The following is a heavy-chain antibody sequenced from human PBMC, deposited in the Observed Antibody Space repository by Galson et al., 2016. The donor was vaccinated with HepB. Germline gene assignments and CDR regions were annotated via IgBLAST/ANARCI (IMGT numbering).Heavy chain of an antibody. CDR2: IIPIADLA. V-gene: IGHV1-69*10. D-gene: IGHD3-16*01. J-gene: IGHJ5*02. CDR3: ARDYDRRGWFDP. Sequence: SVKVSCKASGGTFSSYLISWLRQAPGQGLEWMGGIIPIADLANYAQKFRGRVTITADKTTSTAYMELRSLRSEDTAVYYCARDYDRRGWFDPWGQGTLVTVSS. CDR1: GGTFSSYL.